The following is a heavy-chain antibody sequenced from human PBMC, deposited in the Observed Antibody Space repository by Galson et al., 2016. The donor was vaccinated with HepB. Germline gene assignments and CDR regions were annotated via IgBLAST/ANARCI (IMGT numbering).Heavy chain of an antibody. J-gene: IGHJ4*02. Sequence: SVKVSCKASGPTFNTFVITWVRQAPGQGLEWMGGIIPLFGTTTYAQRFQGRVTLTADESTNTVYMELNSLMSEDTAVYYCARGKSMTTVTTPLRRWGQGT. CDR1: GPTFNTFV. CDR3: ARGKSMTTVTTPLRR. CDR2: IIPLFGTT. D-gene: IGHD4-17*01. V-gene: IGHV1-69*13.